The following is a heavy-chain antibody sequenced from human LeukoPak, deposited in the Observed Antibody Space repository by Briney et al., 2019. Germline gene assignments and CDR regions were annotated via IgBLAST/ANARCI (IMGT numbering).Heavy chain of an antibody. D-gene: IGHD3-22*01. CDR1: GGSISSYY. V-gene: IGHV4-59*12. CDR2: IYYSGST. J-gene: IGHJ4*02. CDR3: ARDYYDSSGYRE. Sequence: SETLSLTCTVSGGSISSYYWSWIRQPPGKGLEWIGYIYYSGSTYYNPSLKSRVTISVDTSKNQFSLKLSSVTAADTAVYYCARDYYDSSGYREWGQGTLVTVSS.